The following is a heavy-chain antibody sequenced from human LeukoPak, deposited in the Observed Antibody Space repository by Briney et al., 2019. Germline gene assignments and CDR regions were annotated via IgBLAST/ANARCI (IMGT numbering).Heavy chain of an antibody. Sequence: GGPLRLSCAASGFTFSSYAMSWVRQAPGKGLEWVSAISGSGGSTYYADSVKGRFTISRDNSKNTLYLQMNSLRAEDTAVYYCAKKGGYSYGHLYYFDYWGQGTLVTVSS. J-gene: IGHJ4*02. V-gene: IGHV3-23*01. CDR2: ISGSGGST. CDR1: GFTFSSYA. CDR3: AKKGGYSYGHLYYFDY. D-gene: IGHD5-18*01.